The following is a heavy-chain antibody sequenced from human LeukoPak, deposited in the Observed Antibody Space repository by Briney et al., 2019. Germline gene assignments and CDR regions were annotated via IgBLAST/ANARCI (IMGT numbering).Heavy chain of an antibody. V-gene: IGHV4-59*08. D-gene: IGHD1-26*01. CDR3: ASSSLMGYYFDF. CDR2: IYYSGST. J-gene: IGHJ4*02. CDR1: GDSIKTYY. Sequence: PSETLSLTCTVSGDSIKTYYWNWIRQSPGKRLEWIGSIYYSGSTNYNPSLTSRVTISIDPSKNQFSLSLNSATAADTAVYFCASSSLMGYYFDFWGQGALVTVSS.